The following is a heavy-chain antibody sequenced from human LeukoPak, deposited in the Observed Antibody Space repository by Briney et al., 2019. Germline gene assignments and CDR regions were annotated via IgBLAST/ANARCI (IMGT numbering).Heavy chain of an antibody. CDR3: ARNNWFDP. CDR1: GFTFSRHG. J-gene: IGHJ5*02. Sequence: GGSLRLSCAASGFTFSRHGMHWVRQAPGKGLEWVAFIRYDGSDKYYADSVKGRFTISRDNAKNSLYLQMNSLRAEDTAVYYCARNNWFDPWGQGTLVTVSS. CDR2: IRYDGSDK. V-gene: IGHV3-30*02.